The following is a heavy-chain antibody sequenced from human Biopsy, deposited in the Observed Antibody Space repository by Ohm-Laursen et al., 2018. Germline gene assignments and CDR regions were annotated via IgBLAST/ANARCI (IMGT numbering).Heavy chain of an antibody. Sequence: GTLSLTWAVYVGSFSGYYWTWIRQPPGKGLEWIGEINHSGSTTYNPSLKSRVSISVDTSKNHFSLKLNSVIAADTAAYYCARAGTAINGNSLGFDPWGQGTLVTVSS. J-gene: IGHJ5*02. CDR1: VGSFSGYY. D-gene: IGHD1-20*01. CDR2: INHSGST. V-gene: IGHV4-34*01. CDR3: ARAGTAINGNSLGFDP.